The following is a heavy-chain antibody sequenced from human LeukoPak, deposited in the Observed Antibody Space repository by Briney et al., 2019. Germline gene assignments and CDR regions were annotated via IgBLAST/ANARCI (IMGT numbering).Heavy chain of an antibody. D-gene: IGHD6-6*01. CDR2: IYTSGST. J-gene: IGHJ4*02. CDR3: ARGPGGSSSSDFDY. CDR1: GGSISSGSYH. Sequence: SETLSLTCTVSGGSISSGSYHWSWIRQPAGKGLEWIGRIYTSGSTNYNPSLKSRVTISVDTSKNQFSLKLSSVTAADTAVYYCARGPGGSSSSDFDYWGQGTLVTVSS. V-gene: IGHV4-61*02.